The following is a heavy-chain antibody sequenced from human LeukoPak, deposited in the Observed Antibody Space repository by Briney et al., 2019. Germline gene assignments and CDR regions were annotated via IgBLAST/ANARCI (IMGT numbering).Heavy chain of an antibody. CDR2: IRSNGGST. CDR1: GXTFNSYA. Sequence: PGGSLRLSCSASGXTFNSYAMHWVRQAPGKGLEYASGIRSNGGSTYYADSVKGRFTISRDNSKNILYLQMSSLRPEDTAVYYCAKAPVGATSYFDSWGQGTLVTVSS. D-gene: IGHD1-26*01. V-gene: IGHV3-64D*08. J-gene: IGHJ4*02. CDR3: AKAPVGATSYFDS.